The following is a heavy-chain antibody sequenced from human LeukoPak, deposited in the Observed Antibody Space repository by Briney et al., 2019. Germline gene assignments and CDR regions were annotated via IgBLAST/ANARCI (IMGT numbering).Heavy chain of an antibody. V-gene: IGHV3-23*01. Sequence: PGGSLRLPCAASGFTFSSYAMSWVRQAPGKGLEWVSGISGSGDSTYYADSAKGRFTISRDNSKNTLYLQLNSLRVEDTAVYYCMKDPRGPDHWGQGTLVTVSS. CDR2: ISGSGDST. J-gene: IGHJ4*02. CDR3: MKDPRGPDH. CDR1: GFTFSSYA. D-gene: IGHD3-10*01.